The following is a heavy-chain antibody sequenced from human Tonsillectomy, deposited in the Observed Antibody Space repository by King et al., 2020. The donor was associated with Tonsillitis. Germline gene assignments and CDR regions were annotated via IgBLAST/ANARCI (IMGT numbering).Heavy chain of an antibody. CDR3: ASAWMVASPLDVWSQIKSGVDYFDY. CDR2: RNPNSGNT. V-gene: IGHV1-8*01. J-gene: IGHJ4*02. D-gene: IGHD2-15*01. CDR1: GYTFTNFD. Sequence: QLVQSGAEVKKPGASVKVSCKASGYTFTNFDINWVRQATGQGLEWMGWRNPNSGNTGYAQKVQGRVNMTRNTSISKAYVELSSLRSEDTAVYYCASAWMVASPLDVWSQIKSGVDYFDYWGQGTLVTVSS.